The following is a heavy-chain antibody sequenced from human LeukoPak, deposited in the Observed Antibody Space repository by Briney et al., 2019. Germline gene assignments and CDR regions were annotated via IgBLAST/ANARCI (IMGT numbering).Heavy chain of an antibody. D-gene: IGHD6-13*01. Sequence: GASVKVSCKPSGYDFTSVGITWVRQAPGQGLEWMGWISPYNGNTRYVQKLQGRVTMTTDTSTSTAYMELRSLRSDDTAVYYCARGPEQQLVRGRGYYYYGMDVWGQGTTVTVSS. CDR3: ARGPEQQLVRGRGYYYYGMDV. J-gene: IGHJ6*02. CDR1: GYDFTSVG. CDR2: ISPYNGNT. V-gene: IGHV1-18*01.